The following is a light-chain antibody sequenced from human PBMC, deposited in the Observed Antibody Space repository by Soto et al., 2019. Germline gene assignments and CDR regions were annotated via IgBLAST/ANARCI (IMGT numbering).Light chain of an antibody. CDR1: SSNVGTYDL. CDR2: EGT. J-gene: IGLJ2*01. Sequence: QSALTQPASVSASPGQSITISCTGTSSNVGTYDLVSWYQHHPDKAPKLIIYEGTKRPSGISTRFSGSKSGNTASLTISGLQAEDDADYYCCSFAVSAALVFGGGTKVTVL. CDR3: CSFAVSAALV. V-gene: IGLV2-23*01.